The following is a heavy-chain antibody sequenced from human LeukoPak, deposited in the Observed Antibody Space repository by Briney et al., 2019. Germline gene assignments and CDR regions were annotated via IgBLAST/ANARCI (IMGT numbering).Heavy chain of an antibody. Sequence: GGSLRLSCAASGFTFSSYSMNWVRQAPGKGLEWVSSISSSSSYIYYADSVKGRFTISRDNSKNTLYLQMNSLRAEDTAVYYCAKMNYYYCYGMDVWGQGTTVTVSS. J-gene: IGHJ6*02. CDR3: AKMNYYYCYGMDV. CDR1: GFTFSSYS. V-gene: IGHV3-21*04. CDR2: ISSSSSYI.